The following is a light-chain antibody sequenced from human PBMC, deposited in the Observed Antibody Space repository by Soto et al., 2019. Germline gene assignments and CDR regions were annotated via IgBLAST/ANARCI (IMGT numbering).Light chain of an antibody. Sequence: DVQSTQAPSTLSASVGDRVTITCRASQSIGNWLAWYQQKPGKAPNLLIYDASTLENGVPSRFSGSASGTDFTLTISSLQPYDFATYYCQQYNSYSPRTFGQGTKVDIK. CDR3: QQYNSYSPRT. CDR1: QSIGNW. CDR2: DAS. J-gene: IGKJ1*01. V-gene: IGKV1-5*01.